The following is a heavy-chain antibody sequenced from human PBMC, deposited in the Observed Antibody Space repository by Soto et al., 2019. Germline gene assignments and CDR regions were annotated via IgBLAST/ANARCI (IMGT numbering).Heavy chain of an antibody. V-gene: IGHV4-31*03. Sequence: QVQLQESGPGLVKPSQTLSLTCTVSGGSISSGGYYWSWIRQHPGKGLEWIGYIYYSGSNYYNPALQSRVTISVDTSKNQFSLKLSSVTAADTAVYYCASSSTSLGMDVWGQGTTVTVSS. J-gene: IGHJ6*02. D-gene: IGHD2-2*01. CDR3: ASSSTSLGMDV. CDR2: IYYSGSN. CDR1: GGSISSGGYY.